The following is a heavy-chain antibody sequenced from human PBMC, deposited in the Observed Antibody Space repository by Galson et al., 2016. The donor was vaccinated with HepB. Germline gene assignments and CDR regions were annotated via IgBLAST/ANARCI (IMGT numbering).Heavy chain of an antibody. CDR1: GGSISGSDDY. Sequence: TLSLTCTVSGGSISGSDDYWNWIRQPAGKGLEWIGRIYAAGSTTYHPSLKSRVTISVDTSKSQFSLRLTSVTAADTAGYFCARAHSSGWSDVSDVWGQGTVVTVS. CDR2: IYAAGST. V-gene: IGHV4-61*02. D-gene: IGHD6-25*01. J-gene: IGHJ3*01. CDR3: ARAHSSGWSDVSDV.